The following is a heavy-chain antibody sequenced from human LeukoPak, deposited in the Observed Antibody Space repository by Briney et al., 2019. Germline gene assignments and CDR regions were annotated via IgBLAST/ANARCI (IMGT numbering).Heavy chain of an antibody. CDR1: GYSISSGYY. CDR3: ARVEPGGIFDY. Sequence: SETLSLTCTVSGYSISSGYYWGWIRQPPGKGLEWIGSIYHSGSTYYNPSLKSRVTISVDTSKNQFSLKLSSVTAADTAVCYCARVEPGGIFDYWGQGTLVTVSS. J-gene: IGHJ4*02. CDR2: IYHSGST. V-gene: IGHV4-38-2*02. D-gene: IGHD1-1*01.